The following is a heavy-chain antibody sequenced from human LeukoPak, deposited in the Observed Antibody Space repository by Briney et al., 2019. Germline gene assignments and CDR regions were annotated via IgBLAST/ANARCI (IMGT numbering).Heavy chain of an antibody. D-gene: IGHD6-13*01. CDR3: ASPLAAAATGDAFDI. CDR1: GGTFSSYA. J-gene: IGHJ3*02. V-gene: IGHV1-69*13. Sequence: GVSVKVTCKASGGTFSSYAISWVRQAPGQGLEWMGGIIPIFGTANYAQKFQGRVTITADESTSTAYMELSSLRSEDTAVYYCASPLAAAATGDAFDIWGQGTMVTVSS. CDR2: IIPIFGTA.